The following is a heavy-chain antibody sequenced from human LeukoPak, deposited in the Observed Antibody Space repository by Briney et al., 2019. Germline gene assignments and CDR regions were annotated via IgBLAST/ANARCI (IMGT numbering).Heavy chain of an antibody. Sequence: SETLSLTCTVSGGSISSYYWSWIRQPPGKGLEWIGYIYYSGSTNYNPSLKSRVTISVDTSKNQFSLKLSSVTAADTAVYYCARGPGYCSGGSCYSHYYYYYMDVWGKGTTVTGSS. V-gene: IGHV4-59*01. D-gene: IGHD2-15*01. CDR2: IYYSGST. CDR1: GGSISSYY. J-gene: IGHJ6*03. CDR3: ARGPGYCSGGSCYSHYYYYYMDV.